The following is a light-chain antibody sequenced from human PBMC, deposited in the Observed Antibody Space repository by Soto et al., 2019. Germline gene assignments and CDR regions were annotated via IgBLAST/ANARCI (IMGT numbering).Light chain of an antibody. CDR1: TGTVTSGHY. CDR2: STD. CDR3: LLYYCGAVV. Sequence: QAVVTQEPSLNVSPGGTVTLTCASSTGTVTSGHYPNWLQQKPGQAPRALIYSTDTRHSWTPARFSGSLLGGKAALTLSGVQPEDEADYYCLLYYCGAVVFGGGTKLTVL. V-gene: IGLV7-43*01. J-gene: IGLJ2*01.